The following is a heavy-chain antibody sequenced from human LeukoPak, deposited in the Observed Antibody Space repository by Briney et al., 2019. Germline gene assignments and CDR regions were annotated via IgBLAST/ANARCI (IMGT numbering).Heavy chain of an antibody. J-gene: IGHJ3*02. D-gene: IGHD4-23*01. CDR3: ATSRRTTVVTPSSAFDI. V-gene: IGHV4-59*01. CDR2: IYYSGST. CDR1: GGSISSYY. Sequence: SETLSLTCTVSGGSISSYYWSWLRQPPGKGLEWIGYIYYSGSTNYHTSLKSRVTISVDTSKNQFSLKLSSVTAADTAVYYCATSRRTTVVTPSSAFDIWGQGTMVTVSS.